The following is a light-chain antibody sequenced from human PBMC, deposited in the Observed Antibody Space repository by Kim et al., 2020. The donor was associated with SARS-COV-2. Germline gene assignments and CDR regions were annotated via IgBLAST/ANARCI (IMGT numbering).Light chain of an antibody. Sequence: DIVMTQSPLSLPVTPGEPASISCRSSQSLLLSNGYNYLDWYLQKPGQSPQLLIYLGSNRASGVPDRFSGSGSGTDFTLKISRVEAEDVGVYYCMQALTFGGGTKLEI. CDR2: LGS. CDR3: MQALT. V-gene: IGKV2-28*01. CDR1: QSLLLSNGYNY. J-gene: IGKJ4*01.